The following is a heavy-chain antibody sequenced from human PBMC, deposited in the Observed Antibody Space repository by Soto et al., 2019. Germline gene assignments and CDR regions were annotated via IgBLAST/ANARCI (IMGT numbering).Heavy chain of an antibody. J-gene: IGHJ4*02. D-gene: IGHD6-19*01. CDR3: ARDLGKQWLVGYFDY. Sequence: ASVKVSCKASGYTFTSYYMHWVRQAPGQGLEWMGIINPSGGSTSYAQKFQDRVTMTRDTSTSTVYMELSSLRSEDTAVYYCARDLGKQWLVGYFDYWGQGTLVTVS. CDR2: INPSGGST. CDR1: GYTFTSYY. V-gene: IGHV1-46*01.